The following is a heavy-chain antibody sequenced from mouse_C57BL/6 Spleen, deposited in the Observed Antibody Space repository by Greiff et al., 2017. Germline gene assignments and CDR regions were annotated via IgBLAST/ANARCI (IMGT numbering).Heavy chain of an antibody. CDR1: GFNFKDYY. CDR2: IDPEDGDT. Sequence: EVQLQQSGAELVKPGASVKLSCTASGFNFKDYYMHWVKQRTEQGLEWIGRIDPEDGDTKYAPKFQGKATITADTSSNTAYLQLSSLTSEDTAVYYCARSGNRWDYAMDYWGQGTSVTVSS. V-gene: IGHV14-2*01. D-gene: IGHD2-1*01. CDR3: ARSGNRWDYAMDY. J-gene: IGHJ4*01.